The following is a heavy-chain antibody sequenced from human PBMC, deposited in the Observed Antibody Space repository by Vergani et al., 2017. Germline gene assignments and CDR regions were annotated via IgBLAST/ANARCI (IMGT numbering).Heavy chain of an antibody. CDR3: ARGGGYGGNSGFDY. J-gene: IGHJ4*02. Sequence: QVQLVQSGAEVKKPGSSVKVSCKASGGTFSSGGYSWSWIRQPPGKGLEWIGYIYHSGSTYYNPSLKSRVTISVDRSKNQFSLKLSSVTAADTAVYYCARGGGYGGNSGFDYWGQGTLVTVSS. CDR2: IYHSGST. D-gene: IGHD4-23*01. V-gene: IGHV4-30-2*01. CDR1: GGTFSSGGYS.